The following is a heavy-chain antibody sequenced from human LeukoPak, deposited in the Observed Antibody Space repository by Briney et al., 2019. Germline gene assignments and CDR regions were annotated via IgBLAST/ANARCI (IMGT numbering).Heavy chain of an antibody. CDR2: ISSSSSTI. D-gene: IGHD3-10*01. V-gene: IGHV3-48*02. Sequence: QPGGSLRLSCAASGFTFSSYSMNWVRQAPGKGLEWVSYISSSSSTIYYADSVKGRFTISRDNAKNSLYLQMNSLRDEDTAVYYCARDGMVRGVIIWDAFDIWGQGTMVTVSS. J-gene: IGHJ3*02. CDR3: ARDGMVRGVIIWDAFDI. CDR1: GFTFSSYS.